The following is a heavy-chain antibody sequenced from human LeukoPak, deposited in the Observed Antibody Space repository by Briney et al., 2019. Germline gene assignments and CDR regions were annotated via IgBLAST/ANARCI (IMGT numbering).Heavy chain of an antibody. D-gene: IGHD2-21*02. V-gene: IGHV3-9*01. CDR2: ISWNSGNI. Sequence: GGSLRLSCATSGFTFSSYAMHWVRQAPGKGLEWVSGISWNSGNIGYADSVKGRFTISRDNAKNSLYLQMNSLRAEDTALYYCAKGRCGGDCFVDYWGQGTLVTVSS. CDR1: GFTFSSYA. J-gene: IGHJ4*02. CDR3: AKGRCGGDCFVDY.